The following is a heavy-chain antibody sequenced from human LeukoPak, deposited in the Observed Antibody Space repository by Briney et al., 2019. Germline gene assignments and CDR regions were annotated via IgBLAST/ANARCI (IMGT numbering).Heavy chain of an antibody. Sequence: ASVKVLCKASRYTFTTYYVLWVRQAPGQGLEWVGVINPSGGTTTYAQKLQGRVTMTRDTSTSTVYMELSSLRIEDTAVYYCSRDLGGRYTDYWGQASMVTVSS. CDR3: SRDLGGRYTDY. D-gene: IGHD1-26*01. CDR1: RYTFTTYY. CDR2: INPSGGTT. J-gene: IGHJ4*02. V-gene: IGHV1-46*04.